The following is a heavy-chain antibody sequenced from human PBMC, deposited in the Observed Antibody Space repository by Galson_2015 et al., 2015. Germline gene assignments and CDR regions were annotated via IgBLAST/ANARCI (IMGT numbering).Heavy chain of an antibody. CDR3: AKAYYYGSGSSRFDY. V-gene: IGHV3-9*01. Sequence: SLRLSCAASGFTFDDYATHWVRQAPGKGLEWISGISWNSGSIGYADSVKGRFTISRDNAKNSLYLQMNSLRAEDTALYYCAKAYYYGSGSSRFDYWGQGTLVTVSS. J-gene: IGHJ4*02. CDR2: ISWNSGSI. D-gene: IGHD3-10*01. CDR1: GFTFDDYA.